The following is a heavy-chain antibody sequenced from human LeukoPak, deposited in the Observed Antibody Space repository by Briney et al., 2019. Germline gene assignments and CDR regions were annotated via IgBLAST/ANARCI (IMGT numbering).Heavy chain of an antibody. CDR1: GYTFTSYG. V-gene: IGHV1-18*01. Sequence: GASVKVSCKASGYTFTSYGINWVRQAPGQGLEWMGWISAYNSNTHYAQKLQGRVTMTTDTSTSTAYMELSRLRSDDTAVYYCARAHIVVVTAIRWGAFDIWGQGTMVTVSS. J-gene: IGHJ3*02. D-gene: IGHD2-21*02. CDR3: ARAHIVVVTAIRWGAFDI. CDR2: ISAYNSNT.